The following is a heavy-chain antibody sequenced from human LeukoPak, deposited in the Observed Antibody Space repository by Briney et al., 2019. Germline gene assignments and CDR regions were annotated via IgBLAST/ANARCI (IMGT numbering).Heavy chain of an antibody. CDR1: GGSISSGSYY. CDR2: ISYSGTT. D-gene: IGHD6-13*01. Sequence: SETLSLTCTVSGGSISSGSYYWGWGRQPPGKGLEWIGSISYSGTTYYNLSLKSRVTLSVDTSKNQFSLKLSSVTAADTALYYCARHLRGGSIWFDYWGQETLVTVSS. V-gene: IGHV4-39*01. CDR3: ARHLRGGSIWFDY. J-gene: IGHJ4*02.